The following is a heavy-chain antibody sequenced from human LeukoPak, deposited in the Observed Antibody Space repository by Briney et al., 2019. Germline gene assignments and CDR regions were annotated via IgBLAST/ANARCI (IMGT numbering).Heavy chain of an antibody. CDR2: IYHSGST. V-gene: IGHV4-4*02. J-gene: IGHJ4*02. D-gene: IGHD3-22*01. Sequence: SSGTLSLTCAVSGGSISSSNWWSWVRQPPGKGLEWIGEIYHSGSTNYNPSLKSRVTISVDKSKNQFSLKLSSVTAADTAVYYCARDIGYYDSSGYLHWGQGTLVTVSS. CDR3: ARDIGYYDSSGYLH. CDR1: GGSISSSNW.